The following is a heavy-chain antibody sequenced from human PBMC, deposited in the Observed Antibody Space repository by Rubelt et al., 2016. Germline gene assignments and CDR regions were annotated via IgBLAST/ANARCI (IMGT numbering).Heavy chain of an antibody. D-gene: IGHD3-10*01. CDR3: ARDRRASGTFDY. V-gene: IGHV3-30*04. Sequence: VQLVESGGGLVQPGGSLRLSCSASGFTFSSYAMHWVRQAPGKGLEWVAVISYDGSNKFYADSVKGRFTISRDNSKNSLYLQMNSLRPEDTAVYYCARDRRASGTFDYWGQGSLVTVSS. J-gene: IGHJ4*02. CDR1: GFTFSSYA. CDR2: ISYDGSNK.